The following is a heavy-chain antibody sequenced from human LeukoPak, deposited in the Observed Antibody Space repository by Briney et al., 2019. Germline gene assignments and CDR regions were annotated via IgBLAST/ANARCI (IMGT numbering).Heavy chain of an antibody. J-gene: IGHJ4*02. Sequence: PGRSLRLSCAASGFSFRDFWMTWVRQAPGKGLEWVANINQGGSVKYYVDSVKGRFTISRDDAKSSLYVQMNSLRDEDTAVYYCARFGYSGWNLEYWGQGTLVTVSS. D-gene: IGHD5-12*01. CDR1: GFSFRDFW. CDR2: INQGGSVK. CDR3: ARFGYSGWNLEY. V-gene: IGHV3-7*01.